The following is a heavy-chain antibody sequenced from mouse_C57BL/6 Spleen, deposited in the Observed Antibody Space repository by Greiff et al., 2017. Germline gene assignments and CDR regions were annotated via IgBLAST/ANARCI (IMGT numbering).Heavy chain of an antibody. V-gene: IGHV1-15*01. D-gene: IGHD1-1*01. CDR3: TNCGNSYFDY. J-gene: IGHJ2*01. CDR2: IDPETGGT. CDR1: GYTFTDYE. Sequence: QVHVKQSGAELVRPGASVTLSCKASGYTFTDYEMHWVKQTPVHGLEWIGAIDPETGGTAYNQKFKGKAILTADKSSSTAYMELRSLTSEDSAVYYWTNCGNSYFDYWGQGTTLTVSS.